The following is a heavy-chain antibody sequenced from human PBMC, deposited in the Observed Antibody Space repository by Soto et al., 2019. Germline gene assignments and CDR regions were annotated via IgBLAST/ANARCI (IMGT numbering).Heavy chain of an antibody. D-gene: IGHD3-3*01. CDR3: ARPPIFGVVIIPHYAFHI. Sequence: QVQLVESGGGVVQPGRSLRLSCAASGFTFSDYALHWVRQAPGKGLEWVAVISYDGSEKYYTDSVKGRFTISRDNSKSTLYLQRTSLRAEDAAVYHYARPPIFGVVIIPHYAFHIWGQGTMVTVSS. CDR2: ISYDGSEK. J-gene: IGHJ3*02. V-gene: IGHV3-30-3*01. CDR1: GFTFSDYA.